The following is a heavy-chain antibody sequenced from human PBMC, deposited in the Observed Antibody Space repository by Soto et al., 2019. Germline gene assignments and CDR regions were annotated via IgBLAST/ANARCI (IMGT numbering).Heavy chain of an antibody. CDR1: GFTFSSYA. J-gene: IGHJ4*02. Sequence: EVQLLESGGGLVQPGGSLRLSCEASGFTFSSYAMSWVRQAPGKGLEWVSAISGSGDSTFYADSVKGRFTISRDNSKNTLYLQMNSLRAEDTAVYYCAKRAWGTYYFDYWGQGTLVTVSS. D-gene: IGHD3-16*01. CDR3: AKRAWGTYYFDY. CDR2: ISGSGDST. V-gene: IGHV3-23*01.